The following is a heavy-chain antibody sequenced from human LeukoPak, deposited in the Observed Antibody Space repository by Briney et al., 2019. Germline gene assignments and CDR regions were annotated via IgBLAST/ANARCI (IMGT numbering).Heavy chain of an antibody. J-gene: IGHJ5*02. V-gene: IGHV1-2*02. CDR2: INPNSGGT. CDR1: GYTFTGYY. D-gene: IGHD6-13*01. Sequence: ASVKVSCKASGYTFTGYYMHWVRQAPGQGLEWMGWINPNSGGTNYAQKFQGRVTMTRDTSISTAYMELSRLRSEDTAVYYCARTFSTRVAAAVNWFDPWGQGTLVTVSS. CDR3: ARTFSTRVAAAVNWFDP.